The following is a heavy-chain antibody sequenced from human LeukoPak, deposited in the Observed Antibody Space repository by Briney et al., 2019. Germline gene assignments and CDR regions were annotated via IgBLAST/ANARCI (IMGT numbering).Heavy chain of an antibody. CDR2: IYVGDSDT. Sequence: GESLKISCKDSGYSFTNYWIGWVRQMPGKNLEWMGIIYVGDSDTRYSPSFQGQVTISADKSINTAYLQWSSLKASDTAMYYCARPRIAAAGYAFDIWAKGTRVPVFS. J-gene: IGHJ3*02. CDR1: GYSFTNYW. D-gene: IGHD6-13*01. V-gene: IGHV5-51*01. CDR3: ARPRIAAAGYAFDI.